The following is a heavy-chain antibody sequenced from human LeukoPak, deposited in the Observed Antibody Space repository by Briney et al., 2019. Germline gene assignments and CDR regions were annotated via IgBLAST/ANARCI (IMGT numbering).Heavy chain of an antibody. CDR1: GGSVSSGSYY. CDR3: ARERVVVPAARGRWFDP. J-gene: IGHJ5*02. D-gene: IGHD2-2*01. Sequence: PSETLSLTCTVSGGSVSSGSYYWSWIRQSPGKGLEWIGYIYYSGSTYYNPSLKSRVTISVDTSKNQFSLKLSSVTAADTAVYYCARERVVVPAARGRWFDPWGQGTLVTVSS. CDR2: IYYSGST. V-gene: IGHV4-30-4*08.